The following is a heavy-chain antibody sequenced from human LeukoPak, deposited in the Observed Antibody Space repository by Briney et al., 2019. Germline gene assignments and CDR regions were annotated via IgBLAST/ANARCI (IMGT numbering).Heavy chain of an antibody. CDR2: ISAYNGNI. CDR3: ARDRIAAAVSYYYGMDV. J-gene: IGHJ6*04. Sequence: GASVKVSCKASGYTFTSYGISWVRQAPGQGLEWMGWISAYNGNINYAQKLQGRVTMTTDTSTSTAYMELRSLRSDDTAVYYCARDRIAAAVSYYYGMDVWGKGTTVTVSS. D-gene: IGHD6-13*01. CDR1: GYTFTSYG. V-gene: IGHV1-18*04.